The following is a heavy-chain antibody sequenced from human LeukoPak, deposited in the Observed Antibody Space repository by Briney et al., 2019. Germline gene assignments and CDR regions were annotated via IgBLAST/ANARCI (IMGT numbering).Heavy chain of an antibody. CDR2: IYYSGST. D-gene: IGHD3-9*01. CDR3: ARARGRYIDFLDY. V-gene: IGHV4-39*02. CDR1: GGSISSSSYY. J-gene: IGHJ4*02. Sequence: PSETLSLTCTVSGGSISSSSYYWGWIRQPPGKGLEWIGSIYYSGSTYYNPSLKSRVTISVDTSKNQFSLRLSSVTAADTAVYYCARARGRYIDFLDYWGQGTLITVSS.